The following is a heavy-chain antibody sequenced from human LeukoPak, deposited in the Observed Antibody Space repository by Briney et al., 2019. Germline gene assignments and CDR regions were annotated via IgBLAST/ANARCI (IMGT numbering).Heavy chain of an antibody. J-gene: IGHJ4*02. Sequence: TSSQTLSLTCAVSGGSISSGGYSWSWIRQPPGKGREWIGYIYHSGSTYYNPSLKSPVTISVARSKAQFSLKLSSVTAADTAVYYCGRGVGGPIAAALDYWGQGTLVTVSS. CDR3: GRGVGGPIAAALDY. CDR1: GGSISSGGYS. V-gene: IGHV4-30-2*01. D-gene: IGHD6-13*01. CDR2: IYHSGST.